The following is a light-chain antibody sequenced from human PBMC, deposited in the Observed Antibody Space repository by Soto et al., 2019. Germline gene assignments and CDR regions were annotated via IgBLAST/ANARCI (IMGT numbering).Light chain of an antibody. CDR1: QSVSSY. CDR2: DAS. V-gene: IGKV3-11*01. CDR3: QHGYSTPLT. Sequence: EIVLTQSPATLSLSPGERATLSCRASQSVSSYLAWYQQKPGQAPRILIYDASNRATGIPARFSGSGSGTDFTLTISSLEPEDFAVYYCQHGYSTPLTFGGGTKVDIK. J-gene: IGKJ4*01.